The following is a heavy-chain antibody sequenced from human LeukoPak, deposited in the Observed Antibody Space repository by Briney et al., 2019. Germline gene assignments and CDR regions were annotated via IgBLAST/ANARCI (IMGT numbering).Heavy chain of an antibody. CDR3: ARRQGTTLNFDY. D-gene: IGHD1-1*01. V-gene: IGHV1-18*01. J-gene: IGHJ4*02. CDR2: INAYNGNT. CDR1: GYTFNSYG. Sequence: ASVKVSCKASGYTFNSYGFSWVRQAPGQGLEWMGWINAYNGNTNYAQNLQGRVTMTTDTSTSTAYMELRSLRSDDTAVYYCARRQGTTLNFDYWGQGTLVTVSS.